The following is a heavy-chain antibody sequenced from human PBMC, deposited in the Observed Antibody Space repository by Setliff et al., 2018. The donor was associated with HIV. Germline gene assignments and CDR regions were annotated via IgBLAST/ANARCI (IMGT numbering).Heavy chain of an antibody. Sequence: GASVKDSCKVSGYTLAELSIHWVRQAPGKGLEWMGGFDPEDVETIYAEKFQGRVTMNTDTSTSTAYMGLRSLRSDDTAVYYCARDEPKNTEAAPGYWGQGTLVTVSS. CDR3: ARDEPKNTEAAPGY. CDR2: FDPEDVET. CDR1: GYTLAELS. V-gene: IGHV1-24*01. D-gene: IGHD6-6*01. J-gene: IGHJ4*02.